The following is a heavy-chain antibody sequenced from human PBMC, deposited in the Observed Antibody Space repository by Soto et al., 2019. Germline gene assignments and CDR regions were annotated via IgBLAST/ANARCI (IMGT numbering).Heavy chain of an antibody. V-gene: IGHV1-69*01. CDR2: IIPIFATA. Sequence: QVQLVQSGAELKKLGSSVKVSCMASGGTFSSYPINWVRQAPGQGLEWMEGIIPIFATANYAQKCQGRVTTTADESTSTACMELSSLRSEDTAVYYCARDGGRHSGGIDYWGQGTLVTVSS. D-gene: IGHD1-26*01. J-gene: IGHJ4*02. CDR3: ARDGGRHSGGIDY. CDR1: GGTFSSYP.